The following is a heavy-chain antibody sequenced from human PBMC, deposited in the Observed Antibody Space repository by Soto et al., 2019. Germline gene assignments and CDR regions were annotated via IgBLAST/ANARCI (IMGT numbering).Heavy chain of an antibody. V-gene: IGHV4-39*01. CDR2: IYYSGST. J-gene: IGHJ4*02. CDR1: GGSISSSSYY. Sequence: QLQLQESGPGLVKPSETLSLTCTVSGGSISSSSYYWGWIRQPPGKGLEWIGSIYYSGSTYYNPSLKRRAPISVDTSKNQFSLKLSSVTAADTAVYYCATLWFGEGNYWGQGTLVTVSS. D-gene: IGHD3-10*01. CDR3: ATLWFGEGNY.